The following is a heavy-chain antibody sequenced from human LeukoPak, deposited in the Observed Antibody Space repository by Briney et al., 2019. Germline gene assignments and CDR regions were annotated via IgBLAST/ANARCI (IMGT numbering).Heavy chain of an antibody. J-gene: IGHJ4*02. CDR3: ARLFSYDSSGYPNN. D-gene: IGHD3-22*01. V-gene: IGHV3-20*04. CDR1: GFTFDDYG. Sequence: GGSLRLSCAASGFTFDDYGMSWVRQAPGKGLEWVSVINWNGGSTGYADSVKGRFTISRDNAKNSLYLQMNSLRAEDTALYYCARLFSYDSSGYPNNWCQGTLVTVSS. CDR2: INWNGGST.